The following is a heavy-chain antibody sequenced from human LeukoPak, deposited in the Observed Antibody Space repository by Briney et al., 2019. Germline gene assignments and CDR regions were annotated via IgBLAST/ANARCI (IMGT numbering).Heavy chain of an antibody. D-gene: IGHD3-22*01. CDR3: AAPTDYYDSSGYYGDFDY. CDR2: IYYSGST. J-gene: IGHJ4*02. Sequence: PSETLSLTCTVSGGSISSSSYYWGWIRQPPGKRLEWIGSIYYSGSTYYNPSLKSRVTISVDTSKNQFSLKLSSVTAADTAVYYCAAPTDYYDSSGYYGDFDYWGQGTLVTVSS. V-gene: IGHV4-39*01. CDR1: GGSISSSSYY.